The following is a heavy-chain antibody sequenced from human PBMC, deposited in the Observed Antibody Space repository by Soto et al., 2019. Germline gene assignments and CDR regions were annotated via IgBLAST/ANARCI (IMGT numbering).Heavy chain of an antibody. Sequence: QVQLVESGGGVVQPGRSLRLSCAASGFTFSSYAMHWVRQAPGKGLEWVAVISYDGSNKYYADSVKGRFTISRDNSKNTRYLQMNSLRAEDTAVYYCARDPNYGDYGRFDYWGQGTLVTVSS. CDR2: ISYDGSNK. V-gene: IGHV3-30-3*01. D-gene: IGHD4-17*01. J-gene: IGHJ4*02. CDR3: ARDPNYGDYGRFDY. CDR1: GFTFSSYA.